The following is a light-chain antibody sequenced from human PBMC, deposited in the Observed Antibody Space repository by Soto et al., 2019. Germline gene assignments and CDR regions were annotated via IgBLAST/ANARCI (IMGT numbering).Light chain of an antibody. J-gene: IGLJ7*01. CDR3: CSCGGSRAV. CDR2: EVS. CDR1: SSDVGSHNL. V-gene: IGLV2-23*02. Sequence: QSALPQPASVSGSPGQSITISCTGTSSDVGSHNLVSWYQQHPGQAPKLMIYEVSKRPLGVSTRSSASKSGNTASLTISGLQAEDEADYYCCSCGGSRAVFGGGTQLTVL.